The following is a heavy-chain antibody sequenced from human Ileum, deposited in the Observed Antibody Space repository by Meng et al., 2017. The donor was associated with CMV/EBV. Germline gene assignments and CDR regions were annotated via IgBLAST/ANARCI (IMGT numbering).Heavy chain of an antibody. V-gene: IGHV3-13*01. CDR1: GFSFSNYD. CDR3: ARADLFCHGDRCPAFPQPDH. D-gene: IGHD4-17*01. J-gene: IGHJ4*02. CDR2: SETAGDT. Sequence: GESLKTSCAASGFSFSNYDMHLVRPVTGKGLEWVSISETAGDTYYAGPVKGRFTISREDAKNSLYLQMNSLRAEDTAIYYCARADLFCHGDRCPAFPQPDHWGQGTLVTVSS.